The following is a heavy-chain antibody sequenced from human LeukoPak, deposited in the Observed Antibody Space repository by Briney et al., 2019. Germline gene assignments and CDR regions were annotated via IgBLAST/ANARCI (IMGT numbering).Heavy chain of an antibody. CDR1: GYSIRSGYQ. D-gene: IGHD4-11*01. CDR2: INYSGST. J-gene: IGHJ4*02. V-gene: IGHV4-38-2*02. CDR3: ARSEMSDYSRY. Sequence: PSETLSLTCTVSGYSIRSGYQWGWIRQPPGKGLEWTGRINYSGSTYDNPSLNSRVTISVDKSKNQFFLNMSSMTVADTAVYYCARSEMSDYSRYWGQGILVIVSS.